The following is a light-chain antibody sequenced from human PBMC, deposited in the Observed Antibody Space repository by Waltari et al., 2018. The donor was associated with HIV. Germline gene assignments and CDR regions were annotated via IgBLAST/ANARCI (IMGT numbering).Light chain of an antibody. CDR2: GVN. V-gene: IGLV2-11*01. CDR3: CSYAGSNIHWV. J-gene: IGLJ3*02. Sequence: QSALTPPRPVSGSPGQSVTNPCTGTSRYVNNYKHVSLYQHHPGEAPKLVIFGVNKRPSGVPDRFSGSNSGNTASLTISGLQAEDEGHYYCCSYAGSNIHWVFGGGTKLTVL. CDR1: SRYVNNYKH.